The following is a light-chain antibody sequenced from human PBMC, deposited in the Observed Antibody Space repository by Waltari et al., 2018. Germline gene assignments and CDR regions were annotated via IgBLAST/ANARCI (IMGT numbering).Light chain of an antibody. CDR2: GAS. J-gene: IGKJ1*01. V-gene: IGKV3-15*01. Sequence: EIVMTQSPAPLSVSPGERATLSCRASQSVSSNLAWYQQKPGQAPRLLNYGASTRATGIPAGLSGSGSGTEFTLTISSLQSEDFAVYYCQQYKNWPWTFGLGTKVEIK. CDR1: QSVSSN. CDR3: QQYKNWPWT.